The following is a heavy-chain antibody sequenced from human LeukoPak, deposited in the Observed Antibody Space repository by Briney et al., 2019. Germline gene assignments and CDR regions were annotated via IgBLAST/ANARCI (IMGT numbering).Heavy chain of an antibody. CDR3: ARVSGTYTDTEY. J-gene: IGHJ4*02. Sequence: ASVKVSCKASGYTFSNYYMHWVRQAPGQGLEWMGIINPSGRSSSYAQKFQGRVTMTRDTSTSTVYMELSSLRSEDTAVYYCARVSGTYTDTEYWGQGTLVTVSS. CDR1: GYTFSNYY. V-gene: IGHV1-46*03. CDR2: INPSGRSS. D-gene: IGHD1-26*01.